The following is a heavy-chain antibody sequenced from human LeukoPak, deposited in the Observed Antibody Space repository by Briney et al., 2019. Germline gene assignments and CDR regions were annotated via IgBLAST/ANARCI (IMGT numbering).Heavy chain of an antibody. CDR3: ATVGMDSSSWEGWYYYMDV. V-gene: IGHV1-69*13. D-gene: IGHD6-13*01. CDR1: GGTFSSYA. J-gene: IGHJ6*03. Sequence: ASVKVSCKASGGTFSSYAISWVRQAPGQGLEWMGGIIPIFGTANYAQKFQGRVTITADESTSTAYMELSSLRSEDTAVYYCATVGMDSSSWEGWYYYMDVWGKGTTVTVSS. CDR2: IIPIFGTA.